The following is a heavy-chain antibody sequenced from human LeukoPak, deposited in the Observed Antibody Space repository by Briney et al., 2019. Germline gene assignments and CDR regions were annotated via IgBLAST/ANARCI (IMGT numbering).Heavy chain of an antibody. CDR3: ARADYSNYGDAFDI. V-gene: IGHV4-61*01. D-gene: IGHD4-11*01. Sequence: SETLSLTCTVSGGSVSSGSYYWSWIRQPPGKGLEWIGYIYYSGSTNYNPSLKSRVAISVDTSKNQFSLKLSSVTAADTAAYYCARADYSNYGDAFDIWGQGTMVTVSS. CDR1: GGSVSSGSYY. CDR2: IYYSGST. J-gene: IGHJ3*02.